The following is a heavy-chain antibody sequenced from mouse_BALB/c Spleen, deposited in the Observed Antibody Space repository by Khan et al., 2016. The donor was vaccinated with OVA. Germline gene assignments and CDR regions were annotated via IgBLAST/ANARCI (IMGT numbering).Heavy chain of an antibody. CDR3: TRWSYWVAY. D-gene: IGHD2-12*01. J-gene: IGHJ3*01. CDR2: IYPRSGST. CDR1: GYTFTNYW. Sequence: LQQPGSELVRPGASVKLSCKASGYTFTNYWIHWVKQRPGQGLEWFGYIYPRSGSTNYDESFKRKATLTVDTSASTAYMQLSSLTSEDSAVYYCTRWSYWVAYGGQGTLVTVSA. V-gene: IGHV1S22*01.